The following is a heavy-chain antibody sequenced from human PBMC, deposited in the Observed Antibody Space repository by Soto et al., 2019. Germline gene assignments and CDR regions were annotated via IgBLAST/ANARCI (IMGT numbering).Heavy chain of an antibody. Sequence: QLQLQESGPGLVKPSETLSLTCTVSGGSISSSSYYWGWIRQPPGKGLEWIGSIYYSGSTYYNPSLKRRVTISVDTSKNQYSLKLSSVTAADTAVYYCARLRRVAVAGTGWFDPWGQGTLVTVSS. D-gene: IGHD6-19*01. CDR2: IYYSGST. CDR3: ARLRRVAVAGTGWFDP. J-gene: IGHJ5*02. CDR1: GGSISSSSYY. V-gene: IGHV4-39*01.